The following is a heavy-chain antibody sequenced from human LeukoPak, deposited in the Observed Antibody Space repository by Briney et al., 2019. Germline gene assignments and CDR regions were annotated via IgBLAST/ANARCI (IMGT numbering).Heavy chain of an antibody. V-gene: IGHV3-13*03. CDR1: GFTFSSYD. J-gene: IGHJ4*02. Sequence: GGSLRLSCAACGFTFSSYDMHWVRQATGKGLEWVSAIGTAGDTYYPGSVKGQFTISRENAKNSLYLQMNSLRAEDTAVYYCARRSPSYYFDYWGQGTLVTVSS. CDR3: ARRSPSYYFDY. CDR2: IGTAGDT.